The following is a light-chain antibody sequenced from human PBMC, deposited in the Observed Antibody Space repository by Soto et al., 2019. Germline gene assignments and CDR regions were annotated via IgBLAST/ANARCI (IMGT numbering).Light chain of an antibody. Sequence: QSALIQPASVSGSPGQSITIPCTETSGDVENYKFVSWYQHHPGKAPKLMIYEGTKRPSGVSNRFSGSNSGNTASLTISGLQAEDEAHYSCCSYAGGTIIFGGGTQLTVL. CDR1: SGDVENYKF. J-gene: IGLJ7*01. V-gene: IGLV2-23*01. CDR2: EGT. CDR3: CSYAGGTII.